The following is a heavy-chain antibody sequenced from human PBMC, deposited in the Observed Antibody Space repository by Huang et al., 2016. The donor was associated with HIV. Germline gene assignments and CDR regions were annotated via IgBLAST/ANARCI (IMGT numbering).Heavy chain of an antibody. V-gene: IGHV3-74*01. CDR3: ARDPRIQSWLNFFDY. J-gene: IGHJ4*02. Sequence: EVQLVESGGGLVQPGGSLRLSCAASGFSISSYWMHWFRQAPGTGLVWVSRINSDGSSTSYADSVKGRFTISRDNAKNTLYLQMNSLRAEDTAVYYCARDPRIQSWLNFFDYWGQGTLVSVSS. CDR2: INSDGSST. CDR1: GFSISSYW. D-gene: IGHD3-22*01.